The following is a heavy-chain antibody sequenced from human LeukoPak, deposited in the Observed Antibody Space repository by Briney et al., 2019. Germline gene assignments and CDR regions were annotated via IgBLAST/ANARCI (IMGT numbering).Heavy chain of an antibody. CDR3: AKVLGQWTHGLVFHH. V-gene: IGHV3-23*01. CDR1: GFTFSSYA. D-gene: IGHD5/OR15-5a*01. Sequence: GGSLRLSCAASGFTFSSYAMSWVRQAPGKGLEWVSVIGGSGGTTYYADSVKGRFTISRDNSRNTLYLQMNSLRAEDTAVYYCAKVLGQWTHGLVFHHWGQGTLVTVSS. J-gene: IGHJ4*02. CDR2: IGGSGGTT.